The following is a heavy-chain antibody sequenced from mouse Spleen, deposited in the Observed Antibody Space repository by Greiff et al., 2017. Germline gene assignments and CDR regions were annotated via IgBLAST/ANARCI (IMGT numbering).Heavy chain of an antibody. CDR1: GYTFTSYW. D-gene: IGHD1-2*01. J-gene: IGHJ2*01. CDR2: IDPSDSYT. V-gene: IGHV1-69*01. CDR3: ARLLRHYYFDY. Sequence: VQLQQPGAELVMPGASVKLSCKASGYTFTSYWMHWVKQRPGQGLEWIGEIDPSDSYTNYNQKFKGKATLTVDKSSSTAYMQLSSLTSEDSAVYYCARLLRHYYFDYWGQGTTLTVSS.